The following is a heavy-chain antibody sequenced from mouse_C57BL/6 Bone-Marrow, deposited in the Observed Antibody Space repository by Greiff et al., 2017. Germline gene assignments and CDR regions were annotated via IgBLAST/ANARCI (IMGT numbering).Heavy chain of an antibody. CDR3: TTIYYYVSSPLVY. Sequence: VQLQQSGAELVRPGASVKLSCTASGFNIKDDYMHWVKQRPEQGLEWIGWIDPANGDTQYASKFQGKATITADTSSNTAYLQLSSLTSEDTAVCYCTTIYYYVSSPLVYWGQSTTLTVSS. J-gene: IGHJ2*01. D-gene: IGHD1-1*01. V-gene: IGHV14-4*01. CDR1: GFNIKDDY. CDR2: IDPANGDT.